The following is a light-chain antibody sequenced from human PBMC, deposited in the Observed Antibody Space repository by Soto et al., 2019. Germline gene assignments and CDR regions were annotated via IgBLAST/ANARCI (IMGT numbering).Light chain of an antibody. J-gene: IGLJ3*02. Sequence: QSALTQPASLSGPPGQSITISCTGTSSDVGGYNYVSWYQQHPGKAPKLMIYEVSNRPSGVSNRFSGSKSGNTASLTISGLQAEDEADYYCSSYTSSSTLWVFGGGTQLTVL. CDR2: EVS. V-gene: IGLV2-14*01. CDR3: SSYTSSSTLWV. CDR1: SSDVGGYNY.